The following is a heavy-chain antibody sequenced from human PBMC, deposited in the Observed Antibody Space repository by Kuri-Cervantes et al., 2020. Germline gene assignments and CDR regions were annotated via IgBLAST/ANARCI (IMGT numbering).Heavy chain of an antibody. Sequence: SVKVSCKASGGTFSSYAISWVRQAPGQGLEWMGGIIPIFGTANYAQKFQGRVTITADESTSTAYMELSSLRSEDTAVYYCARVVVVVPDPNTGSWYFDLWGRGTLVTVSS. J-gene: IGHJ2*01. CDR1: GGTFSSYA. CDR3: ARVVVVVPDPNTGSWYFDL. V-gene: IGHV1-69*13. D-gene: IGHD2-2*01. CDR2: IIPIFGTA.